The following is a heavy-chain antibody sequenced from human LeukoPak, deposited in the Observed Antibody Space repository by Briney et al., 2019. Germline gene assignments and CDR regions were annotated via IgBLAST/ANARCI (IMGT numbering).Heavy chain of an antibody. CDR1: GFSFTSYS. J-gene: IGHJ4*02. CDR3: AKIPQVATYAVPNFDF. CDR2: ISSSNSYT. V-gene: IGHV3-21*04. D-gene: IGHD3-16*01. Sequence: PGGSLRLSCAASGFSFTSYSVNWVRQAPGKGGEWVSSISSSNSYTYYADSVKGRFTISRDNAKNSLYLQMNILRTENTDVYYCAKIPQVATYAVPNFDFWGQGTLVTVSS.